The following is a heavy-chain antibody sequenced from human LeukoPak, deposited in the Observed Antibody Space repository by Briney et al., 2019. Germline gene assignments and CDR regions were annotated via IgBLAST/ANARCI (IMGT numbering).Heavy chain of an antibody. Sequence: ASVKVSCKAPGYTFTSYGISWVRQAPGQGLEWMGWISAYNGNTNYAQKLQGRVTMTTDTSTSTAYMELRSLRSDDTAVYYCARSRNGHDILTGYYSPFDYWGQGTLVTVSS. D-gene: IGHD3-9*01. CDR2: ISAYNGNT. CDR1: GYTFTSYG. J-gene: IGHJ4*02. V-gene: IGHV1-18*01. CDR3: ARSRNGHDILTGYYSPFDY.